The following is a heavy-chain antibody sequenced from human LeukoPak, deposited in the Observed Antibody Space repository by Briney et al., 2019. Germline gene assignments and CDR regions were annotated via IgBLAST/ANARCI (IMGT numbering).Heavy chain of an antibody. CDR1: GGTFRSYA. J-gene: IGHJ5*02. D-gene: IGHD5-18*01. CDR2: IIPIFGTA. V-gene: IGHV1-69*05. CDR3: ARDRDHYVDTAMVTTNWFDP. Sequence: SVKVSCKASGGTFRSYAISWVRQAPGQGLEWMGGIIPIFGTANYAQKFQGRVTITTDESTSTAYMDLSSLRSEDTAVYYCARDRDHYVDTAMVTTNWFDPWGQGTLVTVSS.